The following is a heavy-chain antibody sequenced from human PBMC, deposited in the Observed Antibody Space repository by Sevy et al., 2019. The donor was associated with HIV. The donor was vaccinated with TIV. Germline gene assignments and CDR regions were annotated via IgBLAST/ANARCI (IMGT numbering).Heavy chain of an antibody. Sequence: GGSLRLSCAASGFTFSSYAMSWVRQAPGKGLEWVSAISGSGGSRYYADSVKGRFTISSDNSKNTLYQQMNSLRAEDTAVYYCAKGQGVAGTDYYFDYWGQGTLVTVSS. CDR2: ISGSGGSR. V-gene: IGHV3-23*01. CDR3: AKGQGVAGTDYYFDY. CDR1: GFTFSSYA. J-gene: IGHJ4*02. D-gene: IGHD6-19*01.